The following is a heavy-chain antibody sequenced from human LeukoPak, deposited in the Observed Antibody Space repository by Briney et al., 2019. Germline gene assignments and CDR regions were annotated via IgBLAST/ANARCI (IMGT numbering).Heavy chain of an antibody. J-gene: IGHJ5*02. Sequence: SETLSLTCTVSGGSISSYYWSWIRQPPGKGLEWIGYIYYSGSTYYNPSLKSRVTISVDRSKNQFSLKLSSVTAADTAVYYCARMPCTNGVCDYNWFDPWGQGTLVTVSS. CDR2: IYYSGST. CDR3: ARMPCTNGVCDYNWFDP. CDR1: GGSISSYY. V-gene: IGHV4-59*12. D-gene: IGHD2-8*01.